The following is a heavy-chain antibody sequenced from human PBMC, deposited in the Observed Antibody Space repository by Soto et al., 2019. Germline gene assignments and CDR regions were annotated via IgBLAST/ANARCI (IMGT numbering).Heavy chain of an antibody. J-gene: IGHJ4*02. V-gene: IGHV3-13*01. CDR2: LGAGGDT. CDR1: GFTVSSYD. CDR3: ARGTMVRGTLDPGISGPLDY. Sequence: EVQLVESGGGLVQPGGSLRLACAASGFTVSSYDIHWVRHVTGKGLEWVSTLGAGGDTYFPDSVKGRFTISRDHAKNSLYLQMNNLGAGDTAVYYCARGTMVRGTLDPGISGPLDYWGQGTLVAVSS. D-gene: IGHD3-10*01.